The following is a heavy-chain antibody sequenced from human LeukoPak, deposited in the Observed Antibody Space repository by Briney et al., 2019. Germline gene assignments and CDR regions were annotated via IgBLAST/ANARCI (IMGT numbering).Heavy chain of an antibody. J-gene: IGHJ4*02. CDR1: GFTFSSYG. Sequence: GGTLRLACAASGFTFSSYGMSWVRQAPGKGLEWVSAISGSGGSTYYADSVKGRFTISRDNSKNTLYLQMNSLRAEDTAVYYCAKSGRRSSGYWGQGTLVTVSS. CDR2: ISGSGGST. D-gene: IGHD6-25*01. V-gene: IGHV3-23*01. CDR3: AKSGRRSSGY.